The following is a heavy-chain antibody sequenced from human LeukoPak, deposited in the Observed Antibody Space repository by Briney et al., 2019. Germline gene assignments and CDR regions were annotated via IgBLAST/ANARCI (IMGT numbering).Heavy chain of an antibody. V-gene: IGHV1-2*02. CDR2: INPNTGGT. J-gene: IGHJ4*02. Sequence: ASVKVSCKTSGYSFNDHYIHWVRQAPGQGLEWMGWINPNTGGTNFAQNFPARVTMTRDTALSTAYMDLTSLRSDDTAVYYCARDSGEWRTSIDYWGQGTRVTVSS. CDR3: ARDSGEWRTSIDY. CDR1: GYSFNDHY. D-gene: IGHD3-10*01.